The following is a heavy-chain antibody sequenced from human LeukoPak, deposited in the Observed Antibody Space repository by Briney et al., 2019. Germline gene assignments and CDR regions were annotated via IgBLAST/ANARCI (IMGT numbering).Heavy chain of an antibody. CDR2: IYPGDSDT. J-gene: IGHJ4*02. CDR3: ARSAARLDFDY. V-gene: IGHV5-51*01. D-gene: IGHD3-16*01. CDR1: GYSFTTYW. Sequence: GEPLKISCKGSGYSFTTYWIGWVRQLPGKGLEWMGIIYPGDSDTRYSPSFQGQVTISADKSISTAYLQWSSLKASDTAMYYCARSAARLDFDYWGQGTLVTVSS.